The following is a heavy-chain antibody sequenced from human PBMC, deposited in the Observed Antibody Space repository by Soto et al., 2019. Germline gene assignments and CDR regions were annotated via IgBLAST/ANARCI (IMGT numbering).Heavy chain of an antibody. V-gene: IGHV3-48*02. Sequence: GGSLRLSCAASGFNFSGYYMNWVRPAPGEGLEWLACLSSTNKAIYYADSVKGRFTITRDNAKNSLFLQMNSLRDEDTAVYYCARDRVTTDISTYVYTFDYWGQGTLVTVSS. J-gene: IGHJ4*02. CDR3: ARDRVTTDISTYVYTFDY. D-gene: IGHD3-22*01. CDR2: LSSTNKAI. CDR1: GFNFSGYY.